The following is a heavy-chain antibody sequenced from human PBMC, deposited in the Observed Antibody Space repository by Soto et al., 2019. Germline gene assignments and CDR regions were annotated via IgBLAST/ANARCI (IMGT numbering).Heavy chain of an antibody. V-gene: IGHV1-46*03. Sequence: QVQLVQSGAEVKKPGASVKVSCKASGYTFINYYIHWVRQAPGQGLEWIGVINPNGGSTVYAQKFQGRFTLTRDTSTSTVYVELRSLRSDDTAVYFCVRATAARQRDYSYHYYLHIWGKGTTVTVSS. CDR1: GYTFINYY. J-gene: IGHJ6*03. D-gene: IGHD6-6*01. CDR2: INPNGGST. CDR3: VRATAARQRDYSYHYYLHI.